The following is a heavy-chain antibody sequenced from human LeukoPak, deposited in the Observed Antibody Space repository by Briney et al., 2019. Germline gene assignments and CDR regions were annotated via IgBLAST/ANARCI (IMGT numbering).Heavy chain of an antibody. CDR2: IYPGDSDT. CDR3: ARLLRGSSWGYYYYMDV. J-gene: IGHJ6*03. CDR1: GYSFTSYW. D-gene: IGHD6-6*01. Sequence: GESLKISCKGSGYSFTSYWIGWVRQMPGKGLGWMGIIYPGDSDTRYSPSFQGQVTISADKSISTAYLQWSSLKASDTAMYYCARLLRGSSWGYYYYMDVWGKGTTVTVSS. V-gene: IGHV5-51*01.